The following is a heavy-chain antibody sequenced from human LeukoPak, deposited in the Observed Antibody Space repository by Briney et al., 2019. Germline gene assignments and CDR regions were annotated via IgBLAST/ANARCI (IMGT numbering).Heavy chain of an antibody. CDR3: AKAGSGSTLDY. V-gene: IGHV3-30*18. J-gene: IGHJ4*02. D-gene: IGHD3-10*01. CDR2: ISYDGSNK. Sequence: PGRSLRLSCAASGFTFSSYGMHWVRQAPGKGLEWVAVISYDGSNKYYADSVKGRFTISRDNSKNTLYLQMNSLRAEDTAGYYCAKAGSGSTLDYWGQGTLVTVSS. CDR1: GFTFSSYG.